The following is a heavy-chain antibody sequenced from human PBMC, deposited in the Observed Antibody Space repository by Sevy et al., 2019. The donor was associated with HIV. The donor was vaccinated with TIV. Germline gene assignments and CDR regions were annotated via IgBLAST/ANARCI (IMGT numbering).Heavy chain of an antibody. J-gene: IGHJ4*02. D-gene: IGHD3-22*01. CDR3: TRSGYYYGFDY. V-gene: IGHV1-2*02. Sequence: ASVKVSCKASGHTFTGYYIHWVRQAPGQGLEWMGWINANSGGTNYAQKFQDRVNMTSDTSISTVYMDLSRLRSDDTAVYFCTRSGYYYGFDYWGQGTLVTVSS. CDR1: GHTFTGYY. CDR2: INANSGGT.